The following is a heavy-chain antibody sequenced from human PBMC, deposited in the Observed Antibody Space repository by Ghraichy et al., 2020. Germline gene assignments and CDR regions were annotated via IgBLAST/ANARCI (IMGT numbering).Heavy chain of an antibody. D-gene: IGHD2-2*01. CDR2: IYTSGST. J-gene: IGHJ6*03. CDR1: GGSISSYY. Sequence: SETLSLTCTVSGGSISSYYWSWIRQPAGKGLEWIGRIYTSGSTNYNPSLKSRVTMSVDTSKNQFSLKLSSVTAADTAVYYCAREYAPYSSFAVPAQPNYYYYYYMDVWGKGTTVTVSS. V-gene: IGHV4-4*07. CDR3: AREYAPYSSFAVPAQPNYYYYYYMDV.